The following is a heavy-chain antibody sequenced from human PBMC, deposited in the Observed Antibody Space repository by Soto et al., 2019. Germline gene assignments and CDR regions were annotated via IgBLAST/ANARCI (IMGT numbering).Heavy chain of an antibody. J-gene: IGHJ6*02. CDR1: GYSFTSYW. CDR3: ARVDTDTDSTYYGMDV. D-gene: IGHD5-18*01. CDR2: IYPGDSDT. Sequence: PGESLKISCKGSGYSFTSYWIGWVRQMPGKGLEWMGIIYPGDSDTRYSPSFQGQVTISADKSISTAYLQWSSLKASDTAMYYCARVDTDTDSTYYGMDVWGQGTTVTVSS. V-gene: IGHV5-51*01.